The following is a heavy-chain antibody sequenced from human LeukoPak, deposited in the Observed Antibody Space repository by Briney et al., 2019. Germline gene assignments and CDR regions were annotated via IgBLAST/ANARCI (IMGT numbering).Heavy chain of an antibody. J-gene: IGHJ4*02. CDR3: AKWPLPHFDY. D-gene: IGHD2-8*01. V-gene: IGHV3-30*04. Sequence: PGGSLRLSCAASGFTFSSYAMHWVRQAPGKGLEWVAVISYDGSNKYYADSVKGRFTISRDNSKNTLYLQMNSLRAEDTAVYYCAKWPLPHFDYWGQGTLVTVSS. CDR2: ISYDGSNK. CDR1: GFTFSSYA.